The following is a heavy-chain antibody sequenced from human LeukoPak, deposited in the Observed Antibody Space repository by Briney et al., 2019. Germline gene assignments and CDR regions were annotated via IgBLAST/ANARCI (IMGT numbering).Heavy chain of an antibody. CDR1: GFAFSDYY. D-gene: IGHD4/OR15-4a*01. Sequence: KPGGSLRLSSDASGFAFSDYYMTRIRQPPGRGLEWVSYISSSGSAINHADSVEGRFSISRDNAKSSVYLLMNSLRPEDTAIYYCTSGYNLKDYPDLWGQGTLVTVSS. J-gene: IGHJ5*02. CDR2: ISSSGSAI. CDR3: TSGYNLKDYPDL. V-gene: IGHV3-11*01.